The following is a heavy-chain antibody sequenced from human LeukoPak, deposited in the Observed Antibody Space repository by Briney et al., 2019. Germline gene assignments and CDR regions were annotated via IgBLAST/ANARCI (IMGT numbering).Heavy chain of an antibody. V-gene: IGHV3-11*06. CDR3: ARTPRYCSGGSCFDY. D-gene: IGHD2-15*01. Sequence: GGSLRLSCAASRFTFSDYYMSWISQAPGKGLEWVSYISSSSSYTNYADSVKGRFTISRDNAKNSLYLQMNSLRAEDTAVYYCARTPRYCSGGSCFDYWGQGTLVTVSS. J-gene: IGHJ4*02. CDR2: ISSSSSYT. CDR1: RFTFSDYY.